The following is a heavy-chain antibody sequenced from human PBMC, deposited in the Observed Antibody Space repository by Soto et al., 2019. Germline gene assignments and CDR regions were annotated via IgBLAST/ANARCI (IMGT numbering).Heavy chain of an antibody. CDR2: IYSSGNT. CDR1: GGTISGYY. CDR3: ARGQRFSDWFDP. J-gene: IGHJ5*02. Sequence: SETLSLTCSVSGGTISGYYWTWIRQPAGKGLEWIGRIYSSGNTKYNPSLQSRVTMSLDTSNNQFSLRLTSVTAADTAVYYCARGQRFSDWFDPWGQGTLVTVS. D-gene: IGHD3-3*01. V-gene: IGHV4-4*07.